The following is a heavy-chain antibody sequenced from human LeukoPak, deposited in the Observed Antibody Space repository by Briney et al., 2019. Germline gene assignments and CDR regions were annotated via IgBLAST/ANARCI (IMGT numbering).Heavy chain of an antibody. J-gene: IGHJ6*03. CDR3: AAVKTAPYYYMDV. D-gene: IGHD5-18*01. Sequence: SETLSLTCAVYGGSFSGYYWSWIRQPPGKGLEWIGEINHSGSTNYNPSLKSRVTISVDTSKNQFSLKLSSVTAADTAVYYCAAVKTAPYYYMDVWGKGTTVTVSS. CDR2: INHSGST. CDR1: GGSFSGYY. V-gene: IGHV4-34*01.